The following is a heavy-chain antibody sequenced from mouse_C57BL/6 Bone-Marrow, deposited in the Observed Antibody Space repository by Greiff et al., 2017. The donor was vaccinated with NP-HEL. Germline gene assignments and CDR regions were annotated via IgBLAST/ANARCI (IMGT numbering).Heavy chain of an antibody. CDR1: GFTFSSYG. Sequence: EVQLVESGGDLVKPGGSLKLSCAASGFTFSSYGMSWVRQTPDKRLEWVATISSGGSYTYYPASVKGRFTISTDNTKNTLYLQLSSLKSEDTAMYYCARRSSAYSYFDYWGQGTTLTVSS. CDR3: ARRSSAYSYFDY. D-gene: IGHD3-2*02. V-gene: IGHV5-6*01. CDR2: ISSGGSYT. J-gene: IGHJ2*01.